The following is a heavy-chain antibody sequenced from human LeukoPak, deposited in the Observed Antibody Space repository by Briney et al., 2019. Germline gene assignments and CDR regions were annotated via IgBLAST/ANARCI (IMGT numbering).Heavy chain of an antibody. D-gene: IGHD5-18*01. CDR3: ARETRGGYSAWFEDY. CDR2: INPNSGGT. Sequence: ASVKVSCKASGYTFTGYYMHWVRQAPGQGLEWMGWINPNSGGTNYAQKFQGRATMTRDTSISTAYMELSRLRSDDTAVYYCARETRGGYSAWFEDYWGQGTLATVSS. J-gene: IGHJ4*02. V-gene: IGHV1-2*02. CDR1: GYTFTGYY.